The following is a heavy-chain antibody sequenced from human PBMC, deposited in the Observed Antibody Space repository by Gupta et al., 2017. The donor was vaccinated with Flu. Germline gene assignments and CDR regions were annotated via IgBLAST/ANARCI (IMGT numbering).Heavy chain of an antibody. CDR3: ARDIMTTVVTQNPDFDY. CDR2: ISSSGSTI. Sequence: EVQLVESGGGLVQPGGSLRLSCAASGFTFSSYEMNWVRQAPGKGLEWVSYISSSGSTIYYADSVKGRFTTSRDNAKNSLYLQMNSLRAEDTAVYYCARDIMTTVVTQNPDFDYWGQGTLVTVSS. V-gene: IGHV3-48*03. D-gene: IGHD4-23*01. CDR1: GFTFSSYE. J-gene: IGHJ4*02.